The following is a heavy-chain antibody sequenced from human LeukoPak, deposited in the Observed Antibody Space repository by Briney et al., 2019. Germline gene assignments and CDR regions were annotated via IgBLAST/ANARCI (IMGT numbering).Heavy chain of an antibody. CDR1: GFIFSRSV. CDR3: AREKGTMIRAMAFEM. V-gene: IGHV3-30*04. D-gene: IGHD3-10*01. Sequence: GGSLRLSCAASGFIFSRSVMHWVRQAPGKGLEWVALIPYDGSNEYYADSVKGRFTISRDNSKNTLYLQMSTLRAEDTAVYYCAREKGTMIRAMAFEMWGQGTMVTVSS. CDR2: IPYDGSNE. J-gene: IGHJ3*02.